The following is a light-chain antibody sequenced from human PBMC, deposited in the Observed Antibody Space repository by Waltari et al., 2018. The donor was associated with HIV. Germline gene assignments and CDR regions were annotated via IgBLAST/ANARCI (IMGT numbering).Light chain of an antibody. V-gene: IGLV1-44*01. J-gene: IGLJ2*01. CDR3: AAWDASLHVV. CDR2: RNH. CDR1: TSNIGTNT. Sequence: QSVLTQSPSASGTLGQGVTISCFGSTSNIGTNTVNWYQHLPGAAPKLIIFRNHPRPSGVPDRFSGSQSGTSAFLTITGLLSGDEATYYCAAWDASLHVVFGGGTQLTVL.